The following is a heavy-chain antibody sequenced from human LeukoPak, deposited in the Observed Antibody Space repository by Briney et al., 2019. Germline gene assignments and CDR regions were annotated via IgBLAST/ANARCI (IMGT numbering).Heavy chain of an antibody. CDR2: ISGSGGST. D-gene: IGHD3-10*01. CDR1: GFTFSTYA. CDR3: AKVRKLRGVGCLDY. J-gene: IGHJ4*02. V-gene: IGHV3-23*01. Sequence: GASLRLSCAPSGFTFSTYAMSWVRQAPGKGLEWVSGISGSGGSTYYADSVKGRFTISRDNSKNRVYLQMNNLSADDTAVYYYAKVRKLRGVGCLDYWGQGTLVTVSS.